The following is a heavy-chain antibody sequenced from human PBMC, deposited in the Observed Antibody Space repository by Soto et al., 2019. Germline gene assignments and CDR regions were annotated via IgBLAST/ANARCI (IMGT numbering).Heavy chain of an antibody. V-gene: IGHV1-18*01. CDR3: ARGPESRSTAYFDY. CDR2: ISAYTGNT. CDR1: GYTFTDYG. D-gene: IGHD2-2*01. Sequence: QVQLVQSGGEVKKPGASVKVSCKASGYTFTDYGITWVRQAPGQGHEWMGWISAYTGNTNYAQRVQGRVTMSTDTSTSTAYLELRSLRSDDTAVYYCARGPESRSTAYFDYWGQGTLVTVSS. J-gene: IGHJ4*02.